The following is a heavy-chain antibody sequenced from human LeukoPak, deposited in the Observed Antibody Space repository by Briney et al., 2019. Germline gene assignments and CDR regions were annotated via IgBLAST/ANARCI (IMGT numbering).Heavy chain of an antibody. CDR1: GFTFSDHG. J-gene: IGHJ6*02. CDR2: IYYDGKNK. CDR3: SRGGWPTAGTPRMDV. Sequence: GGSLRLSCAASGFTFSDHGIHWVRHAPGKGLEWLAIIYYDGKNKYYADSAKGRFTISRDNPKNTAYLQMNSLSGDDSGVYYCSRGGWPTAGTPRMDVWGQGTTVIVSS. V-gene: IGHV3-33*01. D-gene: IGHD6-13*01.